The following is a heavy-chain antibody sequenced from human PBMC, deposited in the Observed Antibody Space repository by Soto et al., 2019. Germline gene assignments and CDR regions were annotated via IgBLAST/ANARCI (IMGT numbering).Heavy chain of an antibody. D-gene: IGHD5-12*01. Sequence: PGESLKISCKGSGYTFTNYWIAWVRQMPGKGLEWMGIIYPGDSDTRYSPSFQGQVTISVDKSTNTAYLQWSSLKASDTAMYYCARRYSGYDYFLAPWGQGTLVTVSS. J-gene: IGHJ5*02. V-gene: IGHV5-51*01. CDR2: IYPGDSDT. CDR3: ARRYSGYDYFLAP. CDR1: GYTFTNYW.